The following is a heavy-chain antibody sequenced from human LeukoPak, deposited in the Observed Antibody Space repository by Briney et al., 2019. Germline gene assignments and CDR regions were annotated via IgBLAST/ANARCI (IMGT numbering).Heavy chain of an antibody. CDR3: ARVGRYFDWLFDY. J-gene: IGHJ4*02. D-gene: IGHD3-9*01. Sequence: SETLSLTCAVYGGSFSGYYWSWIRQPPGEGLEWIGEINHSGSTNYSPSLKSRVTISVDTSKNQFSLKLSSVTAADTAVYYCARVGRYFDWLFDYWGQGTLVTVSS. CDR2: INHSGST. V-gene: IGHV4-34*01. CDR1: GGSFSGYY.